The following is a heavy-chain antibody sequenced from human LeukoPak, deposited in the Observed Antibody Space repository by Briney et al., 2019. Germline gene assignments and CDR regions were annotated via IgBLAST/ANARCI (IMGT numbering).Heavy chain of an antibody. D-gene: IGHD3-10*01. V-gene: IGHV4-59*01. J-gene: IGHJ5*02. CDR1: GGSISSYY. CDR3: ARDNWFGEFPEENWYDP. CDR2: IYYSGST. Sequence: SETLSLTCTVSGGSISSYYWSWIRQPPGKGLEWIGYIYYSGSTNYNPSLKSRVTISVDTSKNQFSLKLSPVTAADTAVYYCARDNWFGEFPEENWYDPWGQGTLVTVSS.